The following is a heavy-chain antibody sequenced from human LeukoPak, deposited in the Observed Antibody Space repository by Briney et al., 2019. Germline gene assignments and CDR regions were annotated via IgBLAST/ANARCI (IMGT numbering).Heavy chain of an antibody. V-gene: IGHV4-38-2*02. D-gene: IGHD1-1*01. J-gene: IGHJ4*02. CDR2: IYHSGST. CDR1: GYSISSGFY. Sequence: SQTLSLTCTVSGYSISSGFYWGWIRQPPGKGLEWIGSIYHSGSTHYNSSLKSRVTISVDTSKNQLSLKLSSVTAADTAVYYCARGVGLTQGGTFDYWGQGTLVTVSS. CDR3: ARGVGLTQGGTFDY.